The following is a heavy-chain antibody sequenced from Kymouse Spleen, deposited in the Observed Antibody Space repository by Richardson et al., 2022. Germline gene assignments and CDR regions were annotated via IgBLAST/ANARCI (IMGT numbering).Heavy chain of an antibody. Sequence: QLQLQESGPGLVKPSETLSLTCTVSGGSISSSSYYWGWIRQPPGKGLEWIGSIYYSGSTYYNPSLKSRVTISVDTSKNQFSLKLSSVTAADTAVYYCARGRVLRYFDWFDYWGQGTLVTVSS. CDR1: GGSISSSSYY. D-gene: IGHD3-9*01. CDR2: IYYSGST. CDR3: ARGRVLRYFDWFDY. J-gene: IGHJ4*02. V-gene: IGHV4-39*01.